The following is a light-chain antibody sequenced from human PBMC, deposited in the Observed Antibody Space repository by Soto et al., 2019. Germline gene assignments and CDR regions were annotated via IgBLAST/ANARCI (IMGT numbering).Light chain of an antibody. CDR2: AVN. CDR3: AAWDDSLNGLV. V-gene: IGLV2-8*01. Sequence: QSALTQPPSASGSPGQSVTISCTGSRSDVGGDDLVSWYQQRPGKAPQLIISAVNKRPSGVPDRFSGSKSGNTASLTVSGLQAEDEADYYCAAWDDSLNGLVFGGGTKLTVL. CDR1: RSDVGGDDL. J-gene: IGLJ3*02.